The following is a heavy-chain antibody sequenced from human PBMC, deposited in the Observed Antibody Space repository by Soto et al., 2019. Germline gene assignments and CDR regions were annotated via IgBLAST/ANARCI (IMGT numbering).Heavy chain of an antibody. V-gene: IGHV3-53*01. Sequence: PGGSLRLSCAASGFSVTDHYMTWVRQAPGKGLERVSVLYTGGSAYYGDSVKGRFTISRDSSTNTLYLQMNSLKVGDTAFYFCARSFNDWTTYFDYWSEGTLVTVSS. J-gene: IGHJ4*02. D-gene: IGHD3-9*01. CDR2: LYTGGSA. CDR3: ARSFNDWTTYFDY. CDR1: GFSVTDHY.